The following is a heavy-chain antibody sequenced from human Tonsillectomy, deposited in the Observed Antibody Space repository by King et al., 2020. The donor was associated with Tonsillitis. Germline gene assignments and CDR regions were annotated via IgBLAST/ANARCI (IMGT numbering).Heavy chain of an antibody. D-gene: IGHD2-21*01. V-gene: IGHV3-30*02. CDR1: GFTFSTYA. J-gene: IGHJ3*02. CDR3: AKDPAVGDTTNYAFDI. CDR2: IRFDERNK. Sequence: VQLVESGGGVVQPGGSLRLSCAASGFTFSTYAMYWVRQAPGKGLEWVAFIRFDERNKYYADSVKGRFTISRDNSKDTLYLQMNSLRADDTALYYCAKDPAVGDTTNYAFDIWGQGTMVTVSS.